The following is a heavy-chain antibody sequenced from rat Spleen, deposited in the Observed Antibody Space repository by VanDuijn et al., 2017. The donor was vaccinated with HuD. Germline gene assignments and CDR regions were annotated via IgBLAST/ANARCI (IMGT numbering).Heavy chain of an antibody. CDR2: IWTGGST. CDR3: ARSAYGYNLNWFAY. J-gene: IGHJ2*01. V-gene: IGHV2-16*01. CDR1: GFSLTSYH. D-gene: IGHD1-9*01. Sequence: VQLKESGPGLVQPSQTLSLTCTVSGFSLTSYHVSWVRQPPGKGLEWMGVIWTGGSTTYNSLLKSRLSISRDTSKSQVLLKMDSLQTEDTAMYFCARSAYGYNLNWFAYWGQGVMVTVSS.